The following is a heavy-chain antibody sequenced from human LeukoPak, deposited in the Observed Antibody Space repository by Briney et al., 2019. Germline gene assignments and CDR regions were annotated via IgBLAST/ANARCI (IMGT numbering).Heavy chain of an antibody. CDR1: GGTFSSYT. CDR3: ASLAYPDY. V-gene: IGHV1-2*02. J-gene: IGHJ4*02. CDR2: INPNSGGT. Sequence: ASVKVSCKASGGTFSSYTISWVRQAPGQGLEWMGWINPNSGGTNYAQKFQGRVTMTRDTSISTAYMELSRLRSDDTAVYYCASLAYPDYWGQGTLVTVSS. D-gene: IGHD3-16*01.